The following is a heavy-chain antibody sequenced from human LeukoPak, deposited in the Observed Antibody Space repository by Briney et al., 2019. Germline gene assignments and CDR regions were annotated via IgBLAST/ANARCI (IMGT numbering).Heavy chain of an antibody. CDR2: INSGGTTT. CDR3: LRGDSRDF. J-gene: IGHJ4*02. Sequence: GGALRLSSAACGFAFSTYTMNWARQAPEKGLERVASINSGGTTTHSAFSVKGRFTISRDKAQSVLYLQMNGLRGDDAAVYYGLRGDSRDFWGQGTLVTVSS. CDR1: GFAFSTYT. V-gene: IGHV3-21*06. D-gene: IGHD3-22*01.